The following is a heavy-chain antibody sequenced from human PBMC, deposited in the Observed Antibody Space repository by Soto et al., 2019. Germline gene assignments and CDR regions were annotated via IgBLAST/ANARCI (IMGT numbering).Heavy chain of an antibody. Sequence: QVQLQESGPGLVKPSQTLSLTCTVSGGSISSGGYYWSWIRQHPGKGLEWIGYIYYGGSTYYNPSLKSRVTISVDTSKNQFSLKLSSVTAADTAVYYCARDGDYGGKSYYYGMDVWGQGTTVTVSS. CDR3: ARDGDYGGKSYYYGMDV. CDR2: IYYGGST. J-gene: IGHJ6*02. CDR1: GGSISSGGYY. V-gene: IGHV4-31*03. D-gene: IGHD4-17*01.